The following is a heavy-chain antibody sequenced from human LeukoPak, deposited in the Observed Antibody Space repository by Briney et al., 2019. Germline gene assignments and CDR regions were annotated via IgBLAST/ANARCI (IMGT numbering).Heavy chain of an antibody. CDR2: IKQDGSEK. D-gene: IGHD4-17*01. Sequence: GGSLRLSCAASGFTFSSYWMSWVRQAPGKGLEWVANIKQDGSEKYYVDSVKGRFTISRDNAKNSLYLQMNSLRAEDTAVYYCARDLHGDYVDFDYWGQGTLVTVSS. V-gene: IGHV3-7*01. CDR1: GFTFSSYW. J-gene: IGHJ4*02. CDR3: ARDLHGDYVDFDY.